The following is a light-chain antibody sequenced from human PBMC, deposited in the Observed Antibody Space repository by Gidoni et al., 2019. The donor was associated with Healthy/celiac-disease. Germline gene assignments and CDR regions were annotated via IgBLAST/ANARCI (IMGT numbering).Light chain of an antibody. J-gene: IGKJ3*01. CDR2: AAS. CDR1: QSISSY. V-gene: IGKV1-39*01. Sequence: DIQMTQSPSSLSASLGDRVTITCRASQSISSYLNWYQQKPGKAPKLLIYAASSLQSGVPSRFSGSGSGTDFTLTISSLQPEDFATDYCQQSYSTLPFTFXPXTKVDIK. CDR3: QQSYSTLPFT.